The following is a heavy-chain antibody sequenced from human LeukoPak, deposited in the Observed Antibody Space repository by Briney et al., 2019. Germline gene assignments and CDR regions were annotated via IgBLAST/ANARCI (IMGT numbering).Heavy chain of an antibody. D-gene: IGHD1-26*01. CDR1: GYTFTGFF. CDR3: ARVIVGHAAFAY. Sequence: ASVKVSCKPSGYTFTGFFIHWGRQAPEQGLEGRGWINPNRGVTKYAKKFQGKGIITGDTSFSTAYMELSGLTSDDTAKYYCARVIVGHAAFAYWGQGSLVTVSS. CDR2: INPNRGVT. V-gene: IGHV1-2*02. J-gene: IGHJ4*02.